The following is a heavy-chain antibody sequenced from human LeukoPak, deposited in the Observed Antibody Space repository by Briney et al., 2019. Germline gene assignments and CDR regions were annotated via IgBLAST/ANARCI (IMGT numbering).Heavy chain of an antibody. CDR2: IYSGGQT. V-gene: IGHV3-66*01. CDR1: GFVVSSNY. J-gene: IGHJ4*02. D-gene: IGHD1-26*01. Sequence: GGSLRLSCAASGFVVSSNYMSWVRQPPGKGLEWVSVIYSGGQTFYPDSVKGRFTISRDNSKNTLYLQMNSLGAEDTAVYYCAKAECELLSAVDYWGQGTLVAVSS. CDR3: AKAECELLSAVDY.